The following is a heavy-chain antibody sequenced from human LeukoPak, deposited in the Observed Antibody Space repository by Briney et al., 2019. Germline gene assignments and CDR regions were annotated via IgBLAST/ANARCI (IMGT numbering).Heavy chain of an antibody. V-gene: IGHV4-34*01. D-gene: IGHD3-10*01. CDR1: GGSFSGYY. CDR3: ARGLEKYYYGSGSRYYYYYMDV. Sequence: SETLSLTCAVYGGSFSGYYWSWIRQPPGKGLEWIGEINHSGSTNYNPSLKSRVTISVDTSKNQFSLKLSSVTAADTAVYYCARGLEKYYYGSGSRYYYYYMDVWGKGTTVTVSS. CDR2: INHSGST. J-gene: IGHJ6*03.